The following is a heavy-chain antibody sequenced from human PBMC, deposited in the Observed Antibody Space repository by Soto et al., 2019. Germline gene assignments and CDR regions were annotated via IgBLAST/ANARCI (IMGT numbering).Heavy chain of an antibody. CDR2: TYYRSKWYN. J-gene: IGHJ6*03. V-gene: IGHV6-1*01. CDR3: ARDATPDQNSGYDSPAYYYDYMDV. D-gene: IGHD5-12*01. CDR1: GDSVSSNSAA. Sequence: PSQTLSLTCAISGDSVSSNSAAWNWIRQSPSRGLEWLGRTYYRSKWYNDYAVSVKSRITINPDTSKNQFSLQLNSVTPEDTAVYYCARDATPDQNSGYDSPAYYYDYMDVWGKGTTVTVSS.